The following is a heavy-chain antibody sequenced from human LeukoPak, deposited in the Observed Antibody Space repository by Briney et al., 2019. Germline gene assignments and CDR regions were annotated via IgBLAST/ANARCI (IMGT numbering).Heavy chain of an antibody. CDR2: IKQDGSEK. CDR1: GFTVSNNY. Sequence: GGSLRLSCAASGFTVSNNYMSWVRQAPGKGLEWVANIKQDGSEKYYVDSVKGRLTISRDNAKNSLYLQMNSLRAEDTAVYYCARDGGTYSSGWYIYGMDVWGQGTTVTVSS. D-gene: IGHD6-19*01. J-gene: IGHJ6*02. CDR3: ARDGGTYSSGWYIYGMDV. V-gene: IGHV3-7*01.